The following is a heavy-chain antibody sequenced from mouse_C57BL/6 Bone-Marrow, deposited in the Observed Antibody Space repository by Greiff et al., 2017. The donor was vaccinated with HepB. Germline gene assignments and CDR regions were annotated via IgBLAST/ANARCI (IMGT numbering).Heavy chain of an antibody. Sequence: EVKLMESGEGLVKPGGSLKLSCAASGFTFSSYAMSWVRQTPEKRLEWVAYISSGGDYIYYADTVKGRFTISRDNARNTLYLQMSSLKSEDTAMYYCTRQYYSNYRFAYWGQGTLVTVSA. CDR2: ISSGGDYI. D-gene: IGHD2-5*01. J-gene: IGHJ3*01. CDR3: TRQYYSNYRFAY. V-gene: IGHV5-9-1*02. CDR1: GFTFSSYA.